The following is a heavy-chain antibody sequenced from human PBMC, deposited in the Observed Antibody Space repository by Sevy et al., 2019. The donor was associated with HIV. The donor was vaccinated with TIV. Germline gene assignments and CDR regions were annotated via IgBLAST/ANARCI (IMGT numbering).Heavy chain of an antibody. CDR3: AGPVVDTAMANFDY. CDR1: GGSISSSSYY. Sequence: SETLSLTCTVSGGSISSSSYYWGWIRQPPGKGLEWIGSIDYSGSTYYNPSLKRRVTISVDTSKNQFSLKLSSVTAADTAVYYCAGPVVDTAMANFDYWGQGTLVTVSS. J-gene: IGHJ4*02. D-gene: IGHD5-18*01. CDR2: IDYSGST. V-gene: IGHV4-39*01.